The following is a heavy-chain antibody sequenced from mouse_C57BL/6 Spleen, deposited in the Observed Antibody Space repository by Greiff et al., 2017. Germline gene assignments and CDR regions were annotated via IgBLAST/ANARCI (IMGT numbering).Heavy chain of an antibody. Sequence: VQLQQPGAELVKPGASVKLSCKASGYTFTSYWMHWVKQRPGQGLEWIGMIHPNSGSTNYNEKFKSKATLTVDKSSSPAYMQLSSLTTEDSAVYECARERYGFDYWGQGTTLTVSS. CDR2: IHPNSGST. CDR3: ARERYGFDY. J-gene: IGHJ2*01. CDR1: GYTFTSYW. D-gene: IGHD2-10*02. V-gene: IGHV1-64*01.